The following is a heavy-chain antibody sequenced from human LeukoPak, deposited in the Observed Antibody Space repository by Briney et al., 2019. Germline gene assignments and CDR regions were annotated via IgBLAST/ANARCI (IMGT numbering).Heavy chain of an antibody. Sequence: PGGSLRLSCAASGFTFSSNYMNWVRQAPGKGLVWVSVIYSGGSTYYDDSVEGRIIISRDNSKNTLYLHMNSLRAEDTAVYYCARDRSPWETRNPDAFDIWGQGTMVTVSS. V-gene: IGHV3-53*01. J-gene: IGHJ3*02. CDR1: GFTFSSNY. D-gene: IGHD1-14*01. CDR2: IYSGGST. CDR3: ARDRSPWETRNPDAFDI.